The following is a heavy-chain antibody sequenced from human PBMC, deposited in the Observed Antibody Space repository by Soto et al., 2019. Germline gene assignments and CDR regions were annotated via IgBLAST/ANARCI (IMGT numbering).Heavy chain of an antibody. J-gene: IGHJ4*02. CDR2: IYASGSP. D-gene: IGHD1-26*01. CDR1: GGSISVYY. CDR3: ARGVGSSPPRY. V-gene: IGHV4-59*01. Sequence: SETLSLTCTISGGSISVYYWSWVRQPPGHELEWIGYIYASGSPYYNPSLRSRVTISAETSKNQISLKLTSPTAADTAVYYCARGVGSSPPRYWGRGTLVTVSS.